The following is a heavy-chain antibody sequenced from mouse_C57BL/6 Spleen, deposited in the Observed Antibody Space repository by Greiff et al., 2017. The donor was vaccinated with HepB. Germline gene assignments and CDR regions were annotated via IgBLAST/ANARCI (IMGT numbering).Heavy chain of an antibody. CDR3: ARWDYSNYRVFYFDY. D-gene: IGHD2-5*01. Sequence: VQLQESGAELAKPGASVKLSCKASGYTFTSYWMHWVKQRPGQGLEWIGYINPSSGYTKYNQKFKDKATLTADKSSSTAYTQLSSLTYEDSAVYYCARWDYSNYRVFYFDYWGQGTTLTVSS. J-gene: IGHJ2*01. V-gene: IGHV1-7*01. CDR2: INPSSGYT. CDR1: GYTFTSYW.